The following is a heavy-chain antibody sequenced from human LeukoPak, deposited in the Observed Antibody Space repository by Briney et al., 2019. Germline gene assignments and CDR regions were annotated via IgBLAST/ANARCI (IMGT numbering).Heavy chain of an antibody. Sequence: PGGSLRLSCAASGFTFSSYEMNWVRQAPGKGLEWVSYISSSGSTIYYAGSVKGRFTISRDNAKNSLYLQMNSLRAEDTAVYYCARVPMVRGVISWFDPWGQGTLVTVSS. CDR1: GFTFSSYE. J-gene: IGHJ5*02. CDR3: ARVPMVRGVISWFDP. D-gene: IGHD3-10*01. V-gene: IGHV3-48*03. CDR2: ISSSGSTI.